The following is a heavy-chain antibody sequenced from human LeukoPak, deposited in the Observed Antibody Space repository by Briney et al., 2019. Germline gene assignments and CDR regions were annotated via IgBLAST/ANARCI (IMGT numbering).Heavy chain of an antibody. CDR3: ARTSQYCSSTSCYDYYYGMDV. V-gene: IGHV3-7*01. J-gene: IGHJ6*04. CDR2: IKQDGSEK. Sequence: GSLRLSCAASGFTFSNYWMSWVRQAPGKGLEWVANIKQDGSEKYYVDSVKGRFTISRDNAKNSLYLQMNSLRAEDTAVYYCARTSQYCSSTSCYDYYYGMDVWGKGTTVTVSS. D-gene: IGHD2-2*01. CDR1: GFTFSNYW.